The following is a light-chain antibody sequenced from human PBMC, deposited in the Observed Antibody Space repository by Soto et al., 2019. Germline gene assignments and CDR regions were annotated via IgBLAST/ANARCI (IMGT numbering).Light chain of an antibody. Sequence: EIVLTQSPGTLSLSPGERATLSCRASQSVNGNYLTWYQQKPGQAPRLLIYGASTRATGTPDRFSGSGSGTVFTLTISRLEPEDFAVYYCQQYGSSLRYTFGQGTKLEIK. V-gene: IGKV3-20*01. CDR2: GAS. J-gene: IGKJ2*01. CDR1: QSVNGNY. CDR3: QQYGSSLRYT.